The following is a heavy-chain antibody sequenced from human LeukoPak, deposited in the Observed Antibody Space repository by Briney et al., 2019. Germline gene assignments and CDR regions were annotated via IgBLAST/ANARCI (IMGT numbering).Heavy chain of an antibody. CDR3: ASRQKYYYDSSAPFDY. Sequence: SETLSLTCTVSGGSISSGSYYWSWIRQPAGKGLEWIGRIYTSGSTNYNPSLKSRVTISVDTSKNQFSLKLSSVTAADTAVYYCASRQKYYYDSSAPFDYWGQGTLVTVSS. J-gene: IGHJ4*02. D-gene: IGHD3-22*01. V-gene: IGHV4-61*02. CDR1: GGSISSGSYY. CDR2: IYTSGST.